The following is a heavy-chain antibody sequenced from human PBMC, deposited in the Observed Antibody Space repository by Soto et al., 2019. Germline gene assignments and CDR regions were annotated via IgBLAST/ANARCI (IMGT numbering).Heavy chain of an antibody. V-gene: IGHV4-39*01. CDR3: ASLGYYSSGYRPG. J-gene: IGHJ4*02. CDR1: GGSISSSSYY. CDR2: IYYSGST. Sequence: QLQLQESGPGLVKPSETLSLTCTVSGGSISSSSYYWGWIRQPPGKGLEWIGSIYYSGSTYYNPSLKSRVTLAATIPKNQFHPTLSSVPAADPAVYYCASLGYYSSGYRPGWGQGTLVTDSS. D-gene: IGHD3-22*01.